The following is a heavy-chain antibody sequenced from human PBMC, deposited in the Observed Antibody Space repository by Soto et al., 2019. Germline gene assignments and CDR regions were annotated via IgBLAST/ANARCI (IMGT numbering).Heavy chain of an antibody. CDR2: ISSSGSTI. D-gene: IGHD6-13*01. CDR1: GFTFSSYE. CDR3: ARVLASYSSSWYVSSEVYYYYGMDV. J-gene: IGHJ6*02. V-gene: IGHV3-48*03. Sequence: SLRLSCAASGFTFSSYEMKWVRQAPGKGLEWVSYISSSGSTIYYADSVKGRFTISRDNAKNSLYLQMNSLRAEDTAVYYCARVLASYSSSWYVSSEVYYYYGMDVWGQGTTVTASS.